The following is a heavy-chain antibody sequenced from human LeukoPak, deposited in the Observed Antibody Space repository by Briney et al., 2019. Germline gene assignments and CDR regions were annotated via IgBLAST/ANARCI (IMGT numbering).Heavy chain of an antibody. CDR3: ARVVGGYSGSLYAYYFDY. CDR2: TYYRSKWSN. V-gene: IGHV6-1*01. Sequence: SQTLSLTCAISGDSVSSNSAAWNWIRQSPSRGLEWLGRTYYRSKWSNDYAVSVKSRITINPDTSKNQFSLQLNSVTPEDTAVYYCARVVGGYSGSLYAYYFDYWGQGTLVTVSS. D-gene: IGHD6-13*01. J-gene: IGHJ4*02. CDR1: GDSVSSNSAA.